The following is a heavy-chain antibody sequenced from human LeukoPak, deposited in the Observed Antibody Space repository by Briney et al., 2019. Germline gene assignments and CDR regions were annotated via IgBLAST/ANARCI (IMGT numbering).Heavy chain of an antibody. J-gene: IGHJ6*03. D-gene: IGHD3-10*01. Sequence: SETLSLTCTVSGGSISSSSYYWGWIRQPPGKGLEWIGSIYYSGSTYYNPSLKSRVTISVDTSKNQFSLKLSSVTAADTAVYYCARDRWFGESRYMDVWGKGTTVTVSS. CDR2: IYYSGST. CDR3: ARDRWFGESRYMDV. CDR1: GGSISSSSYY. V-gene: IGHV4-39*07.